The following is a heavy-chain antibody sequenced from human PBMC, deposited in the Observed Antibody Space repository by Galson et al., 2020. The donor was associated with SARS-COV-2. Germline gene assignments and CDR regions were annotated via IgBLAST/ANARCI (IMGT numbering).Heavy chain of an antibody. CDR2: FHSDGST. D-gene: IGHD6-6*01. Sequence: TSETLSLTCSVSNGSISSDYWAWIRQTPGKGLEWIGFFHSDGSTNYNPSLKSRVTISVDTSKNRFSLKLSSLTAADTAVYFCARYTTSSVSFDYWGQGTLVTVSS. V-gene: IGHV4-4*08. J-gene: IGHJ4*02. CDR1: NGSISSDY. CDR3: ARYTTSSVSFDY.